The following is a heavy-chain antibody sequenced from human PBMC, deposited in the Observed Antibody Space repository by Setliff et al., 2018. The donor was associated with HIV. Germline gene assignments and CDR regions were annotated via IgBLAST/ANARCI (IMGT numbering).Heavy chain of an antibody. J-gene: IGHJ3*02. D-gene: IGHD3-9*01. CDR3: ARRKLATGYDAFDI. V-gene: IGHV5-51*01. CDR2: IYPSDSDT. CDR1: ENTFTRYW. Sequence: PGESLKISCKGSENTFTRYWIGWVRQMPGKGLEWMGIIYPSDSDTRYGPSFQGQVTISADKSISIAYLQWSSLKASDTAMYYCARRKLATGYDAFDIWGQGTMVTVSS.